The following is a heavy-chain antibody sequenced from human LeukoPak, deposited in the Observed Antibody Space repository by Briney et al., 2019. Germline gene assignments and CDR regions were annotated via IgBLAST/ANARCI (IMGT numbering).Heavy chain of an antibody. CDR3: ARVLEVSGIQLWFKEIDY. CDR1: GYSFISYW. D-gene: IGHD5-18*01. Sequence: GESLKISCKGSGYSFISYWIGWVRQMPGKGLEWVGIIYPGDSDTRYSPSFQGRVTISADKSISTAYLQWGSLKASDTAMYYCARVLEVSGIQLWFKEIDYWGQGTLVTVSS. J-gene: IGHJ4*02. V-gene: IGHV5-51*01. CDR2: IYPGDSDT.